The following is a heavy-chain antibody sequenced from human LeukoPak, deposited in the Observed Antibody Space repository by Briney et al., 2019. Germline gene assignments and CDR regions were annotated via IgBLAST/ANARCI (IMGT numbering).Heavy chain of an antibody. CDR1: GFTFTSDA. CDR3: ATCSTSAYTSGWCNWIDP. D-gene: IGHD6-19*01. J-gene: IGHJ5*02. CDR2: TVSRGTT. Sequence: GGSLRLSCVASGFTFTSDAMNWVRQAPGKGLEWVSSTVSRGTTQYADSVKGRFTVSRDTSKNTLYLQMNSLRADDTAVYYCATCSTSAYTSGWCNWIDPWGQGTLVTVSS. V-gene: IGHV3-23*01.